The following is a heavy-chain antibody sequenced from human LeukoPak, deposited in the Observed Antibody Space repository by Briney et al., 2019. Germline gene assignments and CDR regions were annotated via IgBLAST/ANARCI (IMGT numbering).Heavy chain of an antibody. V-gene: IGHV4-59*01. CDR3: ARDATSGSLDY. CDR1: GGSISSYY. CDR2: IYYSGST. D-gene: IGHD1-26*01. Sequence: PSETLSLTCTVSGGSISSYYWSWIRQPPGKGLEWIGFIYYSGSTNYKPSLKSRVTISVDTSKNQFSLKLSSVTAADTAVYYCARDATSGSLDYWGQGTLVTVSS. J-gene: IGHJ4*02.